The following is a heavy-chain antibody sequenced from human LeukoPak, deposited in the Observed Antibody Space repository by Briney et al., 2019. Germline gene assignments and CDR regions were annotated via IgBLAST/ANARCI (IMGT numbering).Heavy chain of an antibody. V-gene: IGHV1-2*02. D-gene: IGHD2-8*01. CDR1: GYTFTGYY. J-gene: IGHJ5*02. Sequence: ASVNVSCKASGYTFTGYYMHWLRQAPGQGLEWMGWINPNSGGTNYAQKFQGRVTMTRDTSISTASMELSRLRSDDTAVYYCAIDRGTIRGPTRGVDPWGQGTLVTVSS. CDR3: AIDRGTIRGPTRGVDP. CDR2: INPNSGGT.